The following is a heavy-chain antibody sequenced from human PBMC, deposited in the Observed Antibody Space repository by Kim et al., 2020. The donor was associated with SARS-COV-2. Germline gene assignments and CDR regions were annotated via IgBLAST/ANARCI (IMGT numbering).Heavy chain of an antibody. J-gene: IGHJ4*02. Sequence: SETLSLTCAVYGGSFSGYYWSWIRQPPGKGLEWIGEINHSGSTNYNPSLKSRVTISVDTSKNQFSLKLSSVTAADTAVYYCARGKIAVAGSFDYWGQGTLVTVSS. CDR1: GGSFSGYY. CDR3: ARGKIAVAGSFDY. V-gene: IGHV4-34*01. CDR2: INHSGST. D-gene: IGHD6-19*01.